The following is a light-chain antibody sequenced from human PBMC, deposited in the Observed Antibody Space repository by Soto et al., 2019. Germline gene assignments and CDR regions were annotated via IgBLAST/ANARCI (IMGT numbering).Light chain of an antibody. V-gene: IGKV1-9*01. CDR3: QQLYTLPFT. J-gene: IGKJ5*01. CDR1: HDISTF. CDR2: EAS. Sequence: DSQFTQSPSLLSASIGDRVTINCRASHDISTFLAWYQQKPGKAPKLLIYEASTLQSGVPSRFSGSGSGTEFTLTISGLLPEDFAAYHCQQLYTLPFTFGQGTRLEIK.